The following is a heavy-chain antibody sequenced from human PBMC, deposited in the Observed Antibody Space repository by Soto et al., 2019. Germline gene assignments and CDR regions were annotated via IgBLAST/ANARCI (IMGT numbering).Heavy chain of an antibody. J-gene: IGHJ4*02. CDR1: GYTFTSYA. CDR3: ARKGLGATKPFDY. CDR2: INAGNGNT. V-gene: IGHV1-3*01. Sequence: ASVKVSCKASGYTFTSYAMHWVRQAPGQRLEWMGWINAGNGNTKYPQKFQGRVTITRDTSASTAYMELSSLRSEDTAVYYCARKGLGATKPFDYWGQGTLVTVSS. D-gene: IGHD1-26*01.